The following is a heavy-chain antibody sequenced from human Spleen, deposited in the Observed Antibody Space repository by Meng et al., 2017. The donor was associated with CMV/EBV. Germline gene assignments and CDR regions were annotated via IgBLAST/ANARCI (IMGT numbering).Heavy chain of an antibody. CDR2: INPSGGST. J-gene: IGHJ5*02. Sequence: FTSYYMHWVRQAPGQGLEWMGIINPSGGSTSYAQKFQGRVTMTRDTSTSTVYMELSSLRSEDTAVYYCARDRRVLRFLEWERANWFDPWGQGTLVTVSS. CDR1: FTSYY. CDR3: ARDRRVLRFLEWERANWFDP. D-gene: IGHD3-3*01. V-gene: IGHV1-46*01.